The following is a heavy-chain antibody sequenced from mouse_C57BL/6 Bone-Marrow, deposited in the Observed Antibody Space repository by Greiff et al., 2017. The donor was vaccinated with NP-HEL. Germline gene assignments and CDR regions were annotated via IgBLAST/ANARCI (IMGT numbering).Heavy chain of an antibody. CDR3: ARYDYDAMDY. Sequence: QVQLQQSGAELVRPGTSVKVSCKASGYAFTNYLIEWVKQRPGQGLEWIGVINPGSGGTNYNEKFKGMATLTADKSSSTAYMQLSSLTSEDSAVYFCARYDYDAMDYWGQGTSVTVSS. V-gene: IGHV1-54*01. CDR1: GYAFTNYL. J-gene: IGHJ4*01. CDR2: INPGSGGT.